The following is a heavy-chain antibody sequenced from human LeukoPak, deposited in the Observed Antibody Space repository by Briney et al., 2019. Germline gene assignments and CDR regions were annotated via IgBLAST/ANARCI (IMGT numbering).Heavy chain of an antibody. Sequence: GGSLRLSCAASGFTFSSYAMSWVCQAPGKGPEWVSAISGSGGSTYYADSVKGRFTISRDNAKNSLYLQMNSLRAEDTAVYYCARKNGLDYWGQGTLVTVSS. CDR1: GFTFSSYA. CDR2: ISGSGGST. J-gene: IGHJ4*02. V-gene: IGHV3-23*01. CDR3: ARKNGLDY.